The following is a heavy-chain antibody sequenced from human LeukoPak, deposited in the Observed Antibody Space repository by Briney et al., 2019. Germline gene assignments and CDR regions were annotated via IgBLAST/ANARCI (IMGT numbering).Heavy chain of an antibody. V-gene: IGHV3-30-3*01. CDR2: ISYDGSNK. J-gene: IGHJ4*02. CDR3: ARTLPATVVTPYFDY. D-gene: IGHD4-23*01. CDR1: GFTFSSYA. Sequence: GGSLRLSCAASGFTFSSYAMHWVRQAPGKGLEWVAVISYDGSNKYYADSVKGRFTISRDNSKNTLYLQMNSLRAEDTAVYYCARTLPATVVTPYFDYWGQGTLVTVSS.